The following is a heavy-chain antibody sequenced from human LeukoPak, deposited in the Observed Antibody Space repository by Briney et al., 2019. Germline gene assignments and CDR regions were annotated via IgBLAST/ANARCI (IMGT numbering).Heavy chain of an antibody. V-gene: IGHV3-72*01. CDR1: GVTLSDHH. J-gene: IGHJ3*02. Sequence: GGSLRLSCAASGVTLSDHHMDWVRQVPGKGLEWVGRTRNKDRGYTTEYATSVKGRFTISRDDSKPLVYLQMNSLKTEDTAVYFCARDGAEGDNSAFDIWGQGTVVTVSS. CDR2: TRNKDRGYTT. D-gene: IGHD3-22*01. CDR3: ARDGAEGDNSAFDI.